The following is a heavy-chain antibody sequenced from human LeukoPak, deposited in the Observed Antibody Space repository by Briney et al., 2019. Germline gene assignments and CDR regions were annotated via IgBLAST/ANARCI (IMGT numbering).Heavy chain of an antibody. CDR2: IRYDGSNK. CDR1: GFTFSSYG. CDR3: AKDGGSGWSYYFDH. V-gene: IGHV3-30*02. D-gene: IGHD6-19*01. J-gene: IGHJ4*02. Sequence: GGSLRLSCAASGFTFSSYGMHWVRQAPGKGLEWVAFIRYDGSNKYYADSVKGRFTISRDNSKNTLYLQMNSLRAEDTAVYYCAKDGGSGWSYYFDHWGQGTLVTVSS.